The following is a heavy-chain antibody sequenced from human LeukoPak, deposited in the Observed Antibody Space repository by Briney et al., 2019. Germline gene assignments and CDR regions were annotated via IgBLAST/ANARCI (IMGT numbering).Heavy chain of an antibody. V-gene: IGHV3-23*01. J-gene: IGHJ4*02. D-gene: IGHD4-17*01. Sequence: PGGSLRLSCAASGFTLSSYAMSWVRQAPGKGLEWVSTISGIGGSTNYADPVKGRFTISRDNSKSTLYLQMNTLRVEDTAVYYCAKDPTAYYFDYWGQGTLVTVSS. CDR1: GFTLSSYA. CDR2: ISGIGGST. CDR3: AKDPTAYYFDY.